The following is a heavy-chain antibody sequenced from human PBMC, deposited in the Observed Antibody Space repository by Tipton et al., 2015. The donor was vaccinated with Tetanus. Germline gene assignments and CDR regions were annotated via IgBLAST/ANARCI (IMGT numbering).Heavy chain of an antibody. CDR1: GFTFSSYW. CDR2: IKQDGSEK. V-gene: IGHV3-7*01. D-gene: IGHD3-16*01. Sequence: SLRLSCAASGFTFSSYWMSWVRQAPGKGLEWVANIKQDGSEKYYVDSVKGRFTISRDNAKNSLYLQMNSLRAEDTAMYYCASWAGDQGPWVCWGQGTLVTVSS. CDR3: ASWAGDQGPWVC. J-gene: IGHJ4*02.